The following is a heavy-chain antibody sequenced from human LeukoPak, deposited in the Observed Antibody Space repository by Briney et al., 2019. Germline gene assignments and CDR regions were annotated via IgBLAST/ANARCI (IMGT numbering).Heavy chain of an antibody. CDR1: GYTFTGYY. D-gene: IGHD3-22*01. CDR3: ARETRTNYYDSSGYPY. J-gene: IGHJ4*02. CDR2: INPNSGGT. V-gene: IGHV1-2*02. Sequence: ASVKVSCKASGYTFTGYYMHWVRQAPGQGLEWMGWINPNSGGTNYAQKFQGRVTMTRDTSISTAYMELSRLRSDDTAVYYCARETRTNYYDSSGYPYWGQGTQVTVSS.